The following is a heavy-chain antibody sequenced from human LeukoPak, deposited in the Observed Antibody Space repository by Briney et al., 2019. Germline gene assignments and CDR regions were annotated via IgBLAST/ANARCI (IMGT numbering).Heavy chain of an antibody. J-gene: IGHJ4*02. CDR1: GFTFSNYW. CDR2: INQDGGEK. V-gene: IGHV3-7*01. D-gene: IGHD2-2*01. Sequence: PGGSLRLSCAASGFTFSNYWMTWVRQAPGKGREWVANINQDGGEKNYVDSAKGRFTISRDDADNSVYLQMNSLTAEDTAMYYCARPEIQGYCTSASCYVNYYFDYWGQGTLVAVSS. CDR3: ARPEIQGYCTSASCYVNYYFDY.